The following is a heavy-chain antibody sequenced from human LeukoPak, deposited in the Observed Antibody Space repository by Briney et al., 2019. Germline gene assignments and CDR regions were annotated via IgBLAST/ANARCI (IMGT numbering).Heavy chain of an antibody. V-gene: IGHV4-34*01. CDR3: ARLPRNGYYFDY. D-gene: IGHD4-11*01. Sequence: SETLSLTCAVYGGSFSGYYWSWIRQPPGKGLEWIGEINHSGSTNYNPSLKSRVTISVDTSKNQFSLKLSSVTAADTAVYYCARLPRNGYYFDYWGQGTLVTVSS. J-gene: IGHJ4*02. CDR2: INHSGST. CDR1: GGSFSGYY.